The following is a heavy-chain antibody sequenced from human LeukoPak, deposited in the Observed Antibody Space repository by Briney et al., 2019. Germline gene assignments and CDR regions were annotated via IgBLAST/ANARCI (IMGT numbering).Heavy chain of an antibody. D-gene: IGHD5-18*01. Sequence: PSETLSLTCAVSGGSVRDYYWSWIRQPPGKGLEWIAEIHHSGSTNYNPSLKSRVTMSVDTSKNQFSLKLNSVTAADTAVYYCARASGGIQLWDYWGQGTLVTVSS. CDR1: GGSVRDYY. CDR2: IHHSGST. CDR3: ARASGGIQLWDY. J-gene: IGHJ4*02. V-gene: IGHV4-34*01.